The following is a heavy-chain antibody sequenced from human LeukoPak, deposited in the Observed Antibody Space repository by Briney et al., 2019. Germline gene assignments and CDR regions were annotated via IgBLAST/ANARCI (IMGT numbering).Heavy chain of an antibody. Sequence: PSETLSLTCTVSGGSISSSSYSWGWIRQPPGKGLEWIGSIYYSGSTYYNPSLKSRVTISVDTSKNQFSLKLSSVTAADTAVYYCARHRAVAAKGDFQHWGQGTLVTISS. CDR3: ARHRAVAAKGDFQH. CDR2: IYYSGST. CDR1: GGSISSSSYS. V-gene: IGHV4-39*01. J-gene: IGHJ1*01. D-gene: IGHD6-19*01.